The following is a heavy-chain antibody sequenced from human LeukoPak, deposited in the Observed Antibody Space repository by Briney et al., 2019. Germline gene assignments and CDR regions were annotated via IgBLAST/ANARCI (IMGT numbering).Heavy chain of an antibody. V-gene: IGHV3-23*01. D-gene: IGHD4-17*01. CDR3: ARDPYGVISPFDY. CDR2: INGGGSTI. CDR1: GFTFSSNA. J-gene: IGHJ4*02. Sequence: HPGGSLRLSCAASGFTFSSNAITWVRQAPGRGLEWVSSINGGGSTIYYADSVKGRFTISRDNAKNSLYLQMNNLRAEDAAVYYCARDPYGVISPFDYWGQGTLVTVSS.